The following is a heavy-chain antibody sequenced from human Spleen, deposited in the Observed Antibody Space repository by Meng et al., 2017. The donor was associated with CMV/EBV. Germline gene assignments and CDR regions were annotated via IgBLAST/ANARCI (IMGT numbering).Heavy chain of an antibody. CDR1: GGSFSGYY. CDR2: INHSGST. D-gene: IGHD4-23*01. CDR3: ARAPDNGGNLDF. Sequence: SETLSLTCAVYGGSFSGYYWSWIRQPPGKGLEWIGEINHSGSTNYNPSLKSRVTISVDTSKNQFSLNLRSVTAADTAVYYCARAPDNGGNLDFWGQGTLVTVSS. J-gene: IGHJ4*02. V-gene: IGHV4-34*01.